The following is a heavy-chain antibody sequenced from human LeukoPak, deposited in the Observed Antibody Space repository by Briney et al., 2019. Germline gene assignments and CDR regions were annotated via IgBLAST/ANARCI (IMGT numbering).Heavy chain of an antibody. CDR3: ARESGGYVLFDY. J-gene: IGHJ4*02. V-gene: IGHV4-61*02. CDR2: IYTSGST. CDR1: GGSISSGSYY. Sequence: TLSLTCTVSGGSISSGSYYWSWIRQPAGKGLEWIGRIYTSGSTNYNPSLKSRVTISVDTSKNQFSLKLSSVTAADTAVYYCARESGGYVLFDYWGQGTLVTVSS. D-gene: IGHD5-12*01.